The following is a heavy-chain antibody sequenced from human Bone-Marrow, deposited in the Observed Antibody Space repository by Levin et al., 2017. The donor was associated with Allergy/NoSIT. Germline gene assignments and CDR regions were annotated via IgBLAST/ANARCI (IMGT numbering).Heavy chain of an antibody. J-gene: IGHJ4*02. Sequence: ASVKVSCAASGFMFSGHSMNWVRQAPGKGLEWVSSISVITGNTYYSDSVKGRFTMSRDNAMNSLYLQMNSLRVEDTAVYYCAGERNAAGDIVHFDYWGQGTLVTVSS. V-gene: IGHV3-21*01. CDR3: AGERNAAGDIVHFDY. CDR1: GFMFSGHS. CDR2: ISVITGNT. D-gene: IGHD2-8*01.